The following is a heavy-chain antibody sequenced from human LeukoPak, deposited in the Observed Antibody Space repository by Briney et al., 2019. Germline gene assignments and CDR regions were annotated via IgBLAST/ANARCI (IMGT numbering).Heavy chain of an antibody. CDR1: LDSTTSNF. D-gene: IGHD1-14*01. CDR3: AREILGGFNPGAY. V-gene: IGHV4-4*02. J-gene: IGHJ4*02. CDR2: IHRSGSP. Sequence: SETLSLTCTVSLDSTTSNFWSWVRQPPGKGLEWIGEIHRSGSPNYNPSLQSRVTISIGRSRNQIVLELSSVTAADTAVYYCAREILGGFNPGAYWGQGTLVTVSS.